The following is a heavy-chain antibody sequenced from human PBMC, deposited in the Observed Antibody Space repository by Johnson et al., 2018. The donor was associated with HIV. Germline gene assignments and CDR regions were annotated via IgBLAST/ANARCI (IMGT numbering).Heavy chain of an antibody. CDR1: GFIFNNYG. CDR3: ANEGTTMEVDI. CDR2: IWFDGSNK. Sequence: QVQLVESGGGVVQPGRSLRLSCAASGFIFNNYGMHWVRQAPGKGLEWVAVIWFDGSNKYYADSVKGRFTISRDNSKNTLYLQMNSLRAEDTAVYYCANEGTTMEVDIWGQGTMVTVSS. V-gene: IGHV3-33*06. J-gene: IGHJ3*02. D-gene: IGHD3-10*01.